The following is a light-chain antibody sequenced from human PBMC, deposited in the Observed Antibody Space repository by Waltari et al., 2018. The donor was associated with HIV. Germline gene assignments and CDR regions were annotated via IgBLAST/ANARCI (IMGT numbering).Light chain of an antibody. CDR1: QSVSSSY. Sequence: EIELTQSPGTLSLSPGERATLSCRASQSVSSSYLAWYQQKPGQAPRLLIYGASSRATGIPDRFSGSGSGTDFTLTISRLEPEDFAVYYCQQYGSSRWTFGQGTKVEIK. J-gene: IGKJ1*01. V-gene: IGKV3-20*01. CDR3: QQYGSSRWT. CDR2: GAS.